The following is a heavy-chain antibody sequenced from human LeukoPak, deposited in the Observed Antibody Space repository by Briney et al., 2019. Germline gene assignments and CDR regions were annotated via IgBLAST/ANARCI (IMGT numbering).Heavy chain of an antibody. CDR1: GYTFTGYY. D-gene: IGHD6-6*01. CDR3: ARDLGSSATSTNWFDP. V-gene: IGHV1-2*06. Sequence: GASVKVSCKASGYTFTGYYVHWVRQAPGQGLEWMGRINPNSGGTNYAQKLQGRVTMTTDTSTSTAYMELRSLRSDDTAVYYCARDLGSSATSTNWFDPWGQGTLVTVSS. CDR2: INPNSGGT. J-gene: IGHJ5*02.